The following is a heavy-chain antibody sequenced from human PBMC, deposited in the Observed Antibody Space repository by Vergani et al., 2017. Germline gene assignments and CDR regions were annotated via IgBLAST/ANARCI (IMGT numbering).Heavy chain of an antibody. Sequence: QVQLQQWGAGLLKPSETLSLTCAVYGVSFSGYYWSWIRQPPGKGLEWIGEINHSGSTNYNPSLKSRVTISVDTSKKQFSLKLSSVTAADTAVYYCARLKQLRAGYYYYYMDVWGKGTTVTVSS. J-gene: IGHJ6*03. CDR3: ARLKQLRAGYYYYYMDV. CDR1: GVSFSGYY. D-gene: IGHD5-12*01. CDR2: INHSGST. V-gene: IGHV4-34*01.